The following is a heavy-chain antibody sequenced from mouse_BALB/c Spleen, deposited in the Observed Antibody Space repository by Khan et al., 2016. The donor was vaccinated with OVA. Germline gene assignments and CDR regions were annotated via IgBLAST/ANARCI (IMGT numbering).Heavy chain of an antibody. CDR1: GFTFTDYY. Sequence: QVQLKQSGPELVKPGASVKISCKASGFTFTDYYINWVEQKPGQGLEWIGWIYPGSGNTKYNEKFKGMATLTVDTSSSTAYMQISSLTSEDTAVYFCAKGGYYGNSLFDYWGQGTTLTVSS. CDR2: IYPGSGNT. CDR3: AKGGYYGNSLFDY. J-gene: IGHJ2*01. V-gene: IGHV1-84*02. D-gene: IGHD1-1*01.